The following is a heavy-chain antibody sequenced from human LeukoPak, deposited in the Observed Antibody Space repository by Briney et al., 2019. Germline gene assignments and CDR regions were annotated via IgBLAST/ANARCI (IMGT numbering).Heavy chain of an antibody. CDR1: GYSISSGYY. J-gene: IGHJ5*02. CDR3: ARGLGGAPTTVLS. V-gene: IGHV4-38-2*02. Sequence: KPSETLSLTCTVSGYSISSGYYWGWIRQPPVKGLEWIGSIYHSGSTYYNPSLKSRVTISVDTSKNQFSLKLSSVTAADTAVYYCARGLGGAPTTVLSWGQGTLVTVSS. D-gene: IGHD4-17*01. CDR2: IYHSGST.